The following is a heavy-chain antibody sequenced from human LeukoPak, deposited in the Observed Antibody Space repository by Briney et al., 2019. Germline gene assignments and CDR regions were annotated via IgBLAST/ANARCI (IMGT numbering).Heavy chain of an antibody. CDR2: IIPIFGTA. CDR1: GYTFSSYA. CDR3: ARSSIIAAAGPYYFDY. Sequence: SVKVSCKASGYTFSSYAISWVRQAPGQGLEWMGGIIPIFGTANYAQKFQGRVTITADKSTSTAYMELSSLRSEDTAVYYCARSSIIAAAGPYYFDYWGQGTLVTVSS. D-gene: IGHD6-13*01. J-gene: IGHJ4*02. V-gene: IGHV1-69*06.